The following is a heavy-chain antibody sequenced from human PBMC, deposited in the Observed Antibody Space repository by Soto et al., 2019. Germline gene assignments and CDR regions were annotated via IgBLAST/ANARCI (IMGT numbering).Heavy chain of an antibody. D-gene: IGHD3-16*02. CDR3: ARAKESRGYDCDWGGYRSSYYYGMDV. CDR1: GYSISSGYY. V-gene: IGHV4-38-2*01. J-gene: IGHJ6*02. Sequence: SETLSLTCAVSGYSISSGYYWGWIRQPPGKGLEWIGSIYHSGSTYYNPSLKSRVTISVDTSKNQFSLKLSSVTAADTAVYYCARAKESRGYDCDWGGYRSSYYYGMDVWGQATTVSGSS. CDR2: IYHSGST.